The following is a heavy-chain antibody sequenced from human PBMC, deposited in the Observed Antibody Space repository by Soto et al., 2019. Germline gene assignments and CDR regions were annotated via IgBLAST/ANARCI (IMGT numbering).Heavy chain of an antibody. CDR2: ISSSGTMI. J-gene: IGHJ6*02. Sequence: LRLSCAASGFTFSDYYMNWIRQAPGKGLEWVSYISSSGTMIYYADSVKGRFTISRDNAKNSLSLQMNSLRAGDTAVYYCATKRGGFYYGMDVWGQGTTGTVSS. CDR3: ATKRGGFYYGMDV. V-gene: IGHV3-11*01. D-gene: IGHD3-16*01. CDR1: GFTFSDYY.